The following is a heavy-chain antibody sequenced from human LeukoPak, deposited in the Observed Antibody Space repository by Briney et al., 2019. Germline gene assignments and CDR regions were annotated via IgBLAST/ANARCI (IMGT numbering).Heavy chain of an antibody. CDR1: GGSISSYY. Sequence: SETLTLTCTVSGGSISSYYWSWIRQPPGKGLEWIGYIYYSGSTNYNPSLKSRVTISVRTSKNQFSLKLSSVTAADTAVYYCARRGPVTTPYYYYYMDVWGKGTTVTVSS. J-gene: IGHJ6*03. V-gene: IGHV4-59*08. CDR3: ARRGPVTTPYYYYYMDV. CDR2: IYYSGST. D-gene: IGHD4-17*01.